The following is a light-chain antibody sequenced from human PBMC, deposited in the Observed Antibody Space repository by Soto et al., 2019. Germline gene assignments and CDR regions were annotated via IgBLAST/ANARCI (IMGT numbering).Light chain of an antibody. V-gene: IGLV2-14*01. CDR1: STDVAGYNY. J-gene: IGLJ1*01. Sequence: QSALTQPASVSGSPGQSITISCTGTSTDVAGYNYVSWYQHHPGKAPKLIIYEVSNRPSGVSNRFSGSKSGNTASLTISGLQAEDEADYYCSSYASSSSYVFGGGTKVTVL. CDR3: SSYASSSSYV. CDR2: EVS.